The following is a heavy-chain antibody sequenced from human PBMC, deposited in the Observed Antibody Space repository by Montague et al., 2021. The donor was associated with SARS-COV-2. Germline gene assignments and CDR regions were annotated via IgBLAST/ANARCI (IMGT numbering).Heavy chain of an antibody. J-gene: IGHJ3*02. CDR1: GFTFSSYS. V-gene: IGHV3-21*01. CDR2: ISSSSYI. D-gene: IGHD6-13*01. CDR3: ARPRWDAFDI. Sequence: SLSLSLPASGFTFSSYSMNWVRQAPGKGLEWVSSISSSSYIYYADSVKGRFTISRDNAKNSLYLQMNSLRAEDTAVYYCARPRWDAFDIWGQGAMVTVSS.